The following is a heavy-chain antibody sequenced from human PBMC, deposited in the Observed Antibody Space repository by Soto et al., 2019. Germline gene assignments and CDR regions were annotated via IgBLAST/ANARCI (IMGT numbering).Heavy chain of an antibody. Sequence: GGSLRLSCAASGFTFSSYAMSWVRQAPGKGLEWVSAISGSGGSTYYADSVKGRFTISRDNSKNTLYLQMNSLRAEDTAVYYCAKDFNDFWSGYYGPLDYWGQGTLVTVSS. CDR1: GFTFSSYA. V-gene: IGHV3-23*01. CDR3: AKDFNDFWSGYYGPLDY. D-gene: IGHD3-3*01. J-gene: IGHJ4*02. CDR2: ISGSGGST.